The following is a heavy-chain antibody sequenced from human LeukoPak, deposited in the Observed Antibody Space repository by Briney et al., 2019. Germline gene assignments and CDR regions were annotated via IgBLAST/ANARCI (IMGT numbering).Heavy chain of an antibody. Sequence: EASVKVSCKASGYTFTGYYMHWVRQAPGQGLEWMGWINPNSGGTNYAQKFQGRVTMTRDTSISTAYMELSRLRSDDTAVYYCARDTQWYYYDSSGWFDPWGQGTLVTVSS. CDR3: ARDTQWYYYDSSGWFDP. V-gene: IGHV1-2*02. D-gene: IGHD3-22*01. CDR2: INPNSGGT. CDR1: GYTFTGYY. J-gene: IGHJ5*02.